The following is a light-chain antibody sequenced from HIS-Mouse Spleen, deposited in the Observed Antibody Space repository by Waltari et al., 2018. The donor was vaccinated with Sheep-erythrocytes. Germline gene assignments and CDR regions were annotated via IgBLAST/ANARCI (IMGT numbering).Light chain of an antibody. Sequence: DIQMTQSPSTLSASVGDSVTITCRASQSISSWLALYQQKPGKAPNLLIYKASSLESGVPSRFSGSGSGTEFTLTISSLQPDDFATYYCQQYNSYSPNWTFGQGTKVEIK. CDR1: QSISSW. V-gene: IGKV1-5*03. CDR3: QQYNSYSPNWT. J-gene: IGKJ1*01. CDR2: KAS.